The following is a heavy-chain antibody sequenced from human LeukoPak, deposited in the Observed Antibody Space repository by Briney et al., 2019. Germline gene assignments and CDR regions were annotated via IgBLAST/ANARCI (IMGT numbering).Heavy chain of an antibody. V-gene: IGHV4-4*09. J-gene: IGHJ3*01. Sequence: SETLSLTCAVSGVSICPYVWAWIRQPPGTGLEWIGYIHTSGSNNQSPSLKSRVTISVDKSKNHFSLRLTSVTAADTAVYYCARLSAAVHLGAFDLWGQETMVTVSS. D-gene: IGHD3-3*01. CDR1: GVSICPYV. CDR2: IHTSGSN. CDR3: ARLSAAVHLGAFDL.